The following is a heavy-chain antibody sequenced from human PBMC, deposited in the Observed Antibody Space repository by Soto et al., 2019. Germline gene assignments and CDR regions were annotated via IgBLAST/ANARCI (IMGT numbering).Heavy chain of an antibody. CDR1: GGSFSGYY. CDR3: ARRKIQLRYCSSTSCLYYFDY. D-gene: IGHD2-2*01. V-gene: IGHV4-34*01. CDR2: INHSGST. J-gene: IGHJ4*02. Sequence: QVQLQQWGAGLLKPSETLSLTCAVYGGSFSGYYWSWIRQPPGKGLEWIGEINHSGSTNYNPSLKSRVTISVDTSTNQFSLKLSSVTAADTAVYYCARRKIQLRYCSSTSCLYYFDYWGQGTLVTVSS.